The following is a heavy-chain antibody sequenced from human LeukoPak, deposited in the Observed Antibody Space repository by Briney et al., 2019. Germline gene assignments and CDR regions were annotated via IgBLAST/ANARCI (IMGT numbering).Heavy chain of an antibody. D-gene: IGHD3-10*01. V-gene: IGHV3-23*01. J-gene: IGHJ6*02. CDR1: GFTFSSYA. Sequence: GGSLRLSCAASGFTFSSYAMSWVRQAPGKGLEWVSAINRNGGHTYSADSVKGRFTISRDNSKNTLYLQMNSLRAEDTAVYYCAKDSGLLWFGELPLMSYYYYGMDVWGQGTTVTVSS. CDR2: INRNGGHT. CDR3: AKDSGLLWFGELPLMSYYYYGMDV.